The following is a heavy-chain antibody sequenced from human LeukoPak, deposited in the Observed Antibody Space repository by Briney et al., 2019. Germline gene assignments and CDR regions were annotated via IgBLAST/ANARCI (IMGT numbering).Heavy chain of an antibody. CDR1: GGSTSDYY. D-gene: IGHD1-1*01. V-gene: IGHV4-59*01. CDR3: ARGPPRTGRERYFDY. J-gene: IGHJ4*02. Sequence: PSETLSLTCTVSGGSTSDYYWNWIRQPPGKGLEWIGYIYYRGTTNYNPSLNSRVTISLGSSKNQFSLRLNSVTAADTAIYYCARGPPRTGRERYFDYWGQGTLVSVSS. CDR2: IYYRGTT.